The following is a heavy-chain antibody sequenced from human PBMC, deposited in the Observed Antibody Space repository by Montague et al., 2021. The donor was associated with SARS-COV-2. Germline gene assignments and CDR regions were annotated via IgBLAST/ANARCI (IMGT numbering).Heavy chain of an antibody. Sequence: ETLSLTCTVSGGSISSSSYYWGWIRQPPGKGLEWIGSIYYSGSTYYNPSLKSRATISVDTSKNQFSLKLSSVTAADTAVYYCARRGYSGYDYTLLVDYWGQGTLVTVAS. CDR2: IYYSGST. D-gene: IGHD5-12*01. J-gene: IGHJ4*02. CDR3: ARRGYSGYDYTLLVDY. V-gene: IGHV4-39*01. CDR1: GGSISSSSYY.